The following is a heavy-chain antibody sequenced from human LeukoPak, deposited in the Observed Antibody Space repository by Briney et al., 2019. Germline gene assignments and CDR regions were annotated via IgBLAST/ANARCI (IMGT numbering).Heavy chain of an antibody. Sequence: SETLSLTCTLSGGSISGGSFFWDWIRKPPGKGLEWLGSIHSIGSTYYNPSLKSRLTMSVDTSKNQFSLKLSSVTAADTAVYYCATTSYISGWHWNFDYWGQGTLVTVSS. D-gene: IGHD6-19*01. V-gene: IGHV4-39*01. CDR1: GGSISGGSFF. J-gene: IGHJ4*02. CDR3: ATTSYISGWHWNFDY. CDR2: IHSIGST.